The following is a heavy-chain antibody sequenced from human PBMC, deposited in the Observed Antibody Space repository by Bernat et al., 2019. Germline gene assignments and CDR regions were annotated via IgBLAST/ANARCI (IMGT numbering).Heavy chain of an antibody. J-gene: IGHJ3*02. CDR1: GFTFSSYG. Sequence: QVQLVESGGGVVQPGRSLRLSCAASGFTFSSYGMHWVRQAPGKGLEWVAVISYDGSNKYYADSVKGRFTISRDNSKNTLYLQMNSLRAEDTAVYYCAKDAPYWSVVVMNAFDIWGQGTMVTVSS. CDR2: ISYDGSNK. D-gene: IGHD3-22*01. V-gene: IGHV3-30*18. CDR3: AKDAPYWSVVVMNAFDI.